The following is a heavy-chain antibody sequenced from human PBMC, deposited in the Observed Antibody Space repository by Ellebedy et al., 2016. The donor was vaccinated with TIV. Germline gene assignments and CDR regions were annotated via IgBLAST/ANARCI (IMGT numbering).Heavy chain of an antibody. Sequence: ASVKVSXKSSGGTSSSHAFTWVRLAPGQGLEWVGGIIPLYGAAHYAQNFNGRVTITADESTSTLYMELSSLTSDDTAVYYCARGSSNWLPRDWGQGTLVTVSS. CDR1: GGTSSSHA. J-gene: IGHJ4*02. V-gene: IGHV1-69*13. CDR2: IIPLYGAA. CDR3: ARGSSNWLPRD. D-gene: IGHD2-2*01.